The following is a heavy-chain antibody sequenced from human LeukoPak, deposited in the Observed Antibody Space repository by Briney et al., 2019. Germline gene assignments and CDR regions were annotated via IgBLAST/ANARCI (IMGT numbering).Heavy chain of an antibody. CDR2: INQSGST. J-gene: IGHJ4*02. CDR3: ARGRLFDY. V-gene: IGHV4-34*01. CDR1: GGSFSGYY. Sequence: SETLSLTCAVYGGSFSGYYWSWIRQPPGKGLEWTGEINQSGSTNYNPSLKSRVTISVDTSKNQFSLKLSSVTAADTAVYYCARGRLFDYWGQGTLVTVSS.